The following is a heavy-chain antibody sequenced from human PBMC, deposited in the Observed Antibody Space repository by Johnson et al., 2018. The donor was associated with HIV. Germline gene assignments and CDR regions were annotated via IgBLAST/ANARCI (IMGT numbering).Heavy chain of an antibody. V-gene: IGHV3-30*14. CDR3: ARGYYYDSSGYPDAFDI. CDR2: ISYDGSNK. CDR1: GFTFSSYA. J-gene: IGHJ3*02. D-gene: IGHD3-22*01. Sequence: VQLVESGGGVVQPGRSLRLSCAASGFTFSSYAMHWVRQAPGKGLEWVAVISYDGSNKYYADSVKGRFTISRENAKNSLYLQMNSLRAGDTAVYYCARGYYYDSSGYPDAFDIWGQGTMVTVSS.